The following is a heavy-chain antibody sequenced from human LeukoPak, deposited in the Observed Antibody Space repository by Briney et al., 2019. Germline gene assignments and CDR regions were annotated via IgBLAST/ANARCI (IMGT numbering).Heavy chain of an antibody. J-gene: IGHJ5*01. V-gene: IGHV5-51*01. CDR1: GYSFTSYW. Sequence: GESLKISCKGSGYSFTSYWIGWVRRRPGKGLEWMGIIYPGDSDTRYSPSFQSQVTISADKSISTAYLQWSSLKASDTAMYYCARRYCGSTSCYEIDPWGQGTLVTVSS. CDR2: IYPGDSDT. D-gene: IGHD2-2*01. CDR3: ARRYCGSTSCYEIDP.